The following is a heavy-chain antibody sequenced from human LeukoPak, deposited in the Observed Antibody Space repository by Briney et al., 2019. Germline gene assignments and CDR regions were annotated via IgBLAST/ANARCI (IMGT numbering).Heavy chain of an antibody. CDR3: ARDASVVAVTATDY. Sequence: GGSLRLSCAASGFTFSSYGMHWVRQAPCKGLEWVAVISYDGSNKYYADSVKGRFTISRDNSKNTLYLQMNSLRPEDTAVYYCARDASVVAVTATDYWGQGNLVSVSS. J-gene: IGHJ4*02. V-gene: IGHV3-30*03. CDR2: ISYDGSNK. CDR1: GFTFSSYG. D-gene: IGHD2-21*02.